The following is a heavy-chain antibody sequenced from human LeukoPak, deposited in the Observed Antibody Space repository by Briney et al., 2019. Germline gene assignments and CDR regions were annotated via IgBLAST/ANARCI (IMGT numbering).Heavy chain of an antibody. V-gene: IGHV4-59*01. J-gene: IGHJ4*02. D-gene: IGHD6-19*01. CDR2: IYYSGST. CDR1: GGSISSYY. CDR3: ARSYSSGWYWEFDY. Sequence: PSETLSLTCTVSGGSISSYYWSWLRQPPGKGLEGIGYIYYSGSTNYNPSLKSRVTISVDTSKNQFSLKLSSVTAADTAVYYCARSYSSGWYWEFDYWGQGTLVTVSS.